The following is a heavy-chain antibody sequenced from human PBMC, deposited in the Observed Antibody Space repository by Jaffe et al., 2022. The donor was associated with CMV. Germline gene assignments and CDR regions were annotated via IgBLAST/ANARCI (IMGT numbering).Heavy chain of an antibody. CDR1: GFTFSNAW. V-gene: IGHV3-15*01. J-gene: IGHJ4*02. CDR3: TTGSPFGGVIVIPLDY. Sequence: EVQLVESGGGLVKPGGSLRLSCAASGFTFSNAWMSWVRQAPGKGLEWVGRIKSKTDGGTTDYAAPVKGRFTISRDDSKNTLYLQMNSLKTEDTAVYYCTTGSPFGGVIVIPLDYWGQGTLVTVSS. D-gene: IGHD3-16*02. CDR2: IKSKTDGGTT.